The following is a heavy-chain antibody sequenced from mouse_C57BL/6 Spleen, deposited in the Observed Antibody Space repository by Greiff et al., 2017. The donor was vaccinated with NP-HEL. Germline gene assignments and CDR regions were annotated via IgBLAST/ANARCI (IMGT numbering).Heavy chain of an antibody. Sequence: VQLKESGPELVKPGASVKMSCKASGYTFTDYNMHWVKQSHGKSLEWIGYINPNNGGTSYNQKFKGKATLTVNKSSSTAYMELRSLTSEDSAVYYCASYGYYAMDYWGQGTSVTVSS. CDR2: INPNNGGT. CDR3: ASYGYYAMDY. V-gene: IGHV1-22*01. J-gene: IGHJ4*01. D-gene: IGHD1-1*01. CDR1: GYTFTDYN.